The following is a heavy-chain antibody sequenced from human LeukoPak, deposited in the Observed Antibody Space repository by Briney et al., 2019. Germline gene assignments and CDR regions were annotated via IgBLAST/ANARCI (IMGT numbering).Heavy chain of an antibody. D-gene: IGHD3-10*01. CDR2: ISSSSSYT. CDR3: SRDFYGSGSSIIDY. CDR1: GFTFNDYY. J-gene: IGHJ4*02. V-gene: IGHV3-11*05. Sequence: PGGSLRLSCAASGFTFNDYYMSWIRQAPGKGLEWVSYISSSSSYTNYADSVKGRFTISRDNAKNSLYLRMNSLRAEDTAVYYCSRDFYGSGSSIIDYWGQGTLVTVSS.